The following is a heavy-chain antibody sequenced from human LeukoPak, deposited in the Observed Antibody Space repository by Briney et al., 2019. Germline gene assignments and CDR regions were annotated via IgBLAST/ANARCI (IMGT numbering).Heavy chain of an antibody. CDR2: IKQDGSEK. D-gene: IGHD6-19*01. Sequence: GGSLRLSCAASGFTFSSYWMSWVRQAPGKGLEWVANIKQDGSEKYYVDSVKGRFTISRDNAKNSLYLQMNSLRAEDTAVYYCARVGSRIAVAGGPFDYWGQGTLVTVSS. CDR3: ARVGSRIAVAGGPFDY. J-gene: IGHJ4*02. CDR1: GFTFSSYW. V-gene: IGHV3-7*01.